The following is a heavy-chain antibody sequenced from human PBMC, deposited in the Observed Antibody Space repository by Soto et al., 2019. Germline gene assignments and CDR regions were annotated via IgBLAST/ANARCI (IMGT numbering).Heavy chain of an antibody. Sequence: QVKLVQSGAEVKKPGASVKVSCKASGYTFTSYGISWVRQAPGQGLEWMGWISAYNGNTNYAQKLQGRVTMTPDTSTSTAYMELRSLRSDDTAVYYCARDRTSHYYGSGSYRLDYWGQGTLVTVSS. V-gene: IGHV1-18*01. CDR3: ARDRTSHYYGSGSYRLDY. J-gene: IGHJ4*02. D-gene: IGHD3-10*01. CDR2: ISAYNGNT. CDR1: GYTFTSYG.